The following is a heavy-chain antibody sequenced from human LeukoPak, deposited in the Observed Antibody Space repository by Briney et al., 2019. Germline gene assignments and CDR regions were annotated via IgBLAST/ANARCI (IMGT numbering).Heavy chain of an antibody. V-gene: IGHV4-34*01. D-gene: IGHD4-23*01. J-gene: IGHJ4*02. CDR1: GGSFSGYY. CDR3: ARGPNYGGNSKDFDY. CDR2: INHSGST. Sequence: SETLSLTCAVYGGSFSGYYWSWIRQPPGKGLEWIGEINHSGSTNYNPSLKSRVTISVDTSKNQFSLKLSSVTAADTAVYYCARGPNYGGNSKDFDYWGEGTLVTVPA.